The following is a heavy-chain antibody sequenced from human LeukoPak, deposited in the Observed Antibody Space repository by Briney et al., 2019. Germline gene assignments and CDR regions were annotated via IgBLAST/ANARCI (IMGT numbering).Heavy chain of an antibody. Sequence: PSETLSLTCTVSGGSISSNYWSWIRQPPGKGLEWIGYIYYSGSTNYNPSLKSRVTISVDTSKNQFSLKLSSVTAADTAVYYCARSTAAAGAFDIWGQGTMVTVSS. CDR1: GGSISSNY. V-gene: IGHV4-59*01. D-gene: IGHD6-13*01. CDR3: ARSTAAAGAFDI. CDR2: IYYSGST. J-gene: IGHJ3*02.